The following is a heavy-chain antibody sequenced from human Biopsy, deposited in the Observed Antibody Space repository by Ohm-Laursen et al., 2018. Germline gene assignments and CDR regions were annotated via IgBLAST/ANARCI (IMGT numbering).Heavy chain of an antibody. CDR1: GGTFSNYG. D-gene: IGHD3-9*01. CDR2: NIPILGTG. CDR3: ATKLTGYFHH. J-gene: IGHJ1*01. Sequence: GSSVKVSCKAPGGTFSNYGVNWVRQAPGHGLEWLGGNIPILGTGNYAQKFQDRVTVAAETFTSTATMELRSLRSDDTAVYYCATKLTGYFHHWGQGTLVIVSS. V-gene: IGHV1-69*06.